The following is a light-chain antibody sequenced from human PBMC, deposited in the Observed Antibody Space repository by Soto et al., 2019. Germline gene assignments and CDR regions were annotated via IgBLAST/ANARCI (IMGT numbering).Light chain of an antibody. CDR1: SEHSSYT. J-gene: IGLJ3*02. CDR3: ETWDSNKWV. Sequence: QLVLTQSSSASASLGSSVKLTCTLSSEHSSYTIAWHQQLPGKAPRYLMNLEGSGSYNKGSGVPDRFSGSSSGADRYLTISNLQFEDEADYYCETWDSNKWVFGGGTQLTVL. CDR2: LEGSGSY. V-gene: IGLV4-60*02.